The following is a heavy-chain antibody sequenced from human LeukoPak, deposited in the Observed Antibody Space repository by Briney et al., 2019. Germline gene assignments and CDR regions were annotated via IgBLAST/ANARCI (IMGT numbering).Heavy chain of an antibody. CDR2: INSDGSWT. Sequence: GGSLRLSCAASGNYWMHWVRQAPGKGLVWVSHINSDGSWTSYADSVKGRFTISKDNAKNTVYLQMNSLRAEDTAVYYCAKYGGSYSTMVSHYWGQGTLVTVSS. CDR3: AKYGGSYSTMVSHY. D-gene: IGHD1-26*01. CDR1: GNYW. V-gene: IGHV3-74*01. J-gene: IGHJ4*02.